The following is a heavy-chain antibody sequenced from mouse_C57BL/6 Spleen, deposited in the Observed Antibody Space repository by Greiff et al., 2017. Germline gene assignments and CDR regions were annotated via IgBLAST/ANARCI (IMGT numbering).Heavy chain of an antibody. J-gene: IGHJ1*03. CDR1: GFNIKDYY. V-gene: IGHV14-2*01. Sequence: VQLQQSGAELVKPGASVKLSCTASGFNIKDYYMPWVQQRTEQGLEWIGRLDPADGETKYAPKFQGKATITADTSSNTACLQLSILTSEDTAVYYCARSFDYDWYFDVWGTGTTVTVSS. CDR3: ARSFDYDWYFDV. CDR2: LDPADGET. D-gene: IGHD2-4*01.